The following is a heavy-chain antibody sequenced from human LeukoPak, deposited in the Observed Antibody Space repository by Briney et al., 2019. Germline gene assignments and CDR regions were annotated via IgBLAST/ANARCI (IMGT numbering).Heavy chain of an antibody. V-gene: IGHV4-34*01. CDR2: INRNGDT. CDR1: GGTFSDYF. Sequence: SETLSPTCSVSGGTFSDYFWTWIRQPPGKGLGWIGGINRNGDTKYTPSLRSRVTISIDTSKNLFSLRLSSVNAADTAVYYCARVGYSSGWDGDFDFWGQGTLVTVSS. J-gene: IGHJ4*02. D-gene: IGHD6-19*01. CDR3: ARVGYSSGWDGDFDF.